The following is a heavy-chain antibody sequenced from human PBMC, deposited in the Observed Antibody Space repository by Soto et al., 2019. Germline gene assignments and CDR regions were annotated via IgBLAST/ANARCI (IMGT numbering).Heavy chain of an antibody. CDR2: GISAST. V-gene: IGHV3-23*01. CDR3: ARRLYSTNWYYFDY. D-gene: IGHD2-2*01. CDR1: GFTFSNYA. Sequence: EVQLLESGGGLVQPGGSLRLSCAASGFTFSNYAMTWVRQAPGKGLEWVSGISASTYYADSVKGRFTISRDNSRNTLNLQMNSLRAEDTAVYYCARRLYSTNWYYFDYWGQGTLVTVSS. J-gene: IGHJ4*02.